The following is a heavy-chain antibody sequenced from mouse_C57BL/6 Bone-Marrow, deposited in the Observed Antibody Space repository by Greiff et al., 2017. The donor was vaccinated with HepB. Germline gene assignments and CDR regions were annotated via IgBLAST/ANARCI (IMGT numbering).Heavy chain of an antibody. J-gene: IGHJ2*01. CDR1: GYAFSSSW. CDR3: ARANYCDYDAFDY. Sequence: VKLQESGPELVKPGASVKISCKASGYAFSSSWMNWVKQRPGKGLEWIGRIYPGDGDTNYNGKFKGKATLTADKSSSTAYMQLSSLTSEDSAVYFCARANYCDYDAFDYWGQGTTLTVSS. CDR2: IYPGDGDT. V-gene: IGHV1-82*01. D-gene: IGHD2-4*01.